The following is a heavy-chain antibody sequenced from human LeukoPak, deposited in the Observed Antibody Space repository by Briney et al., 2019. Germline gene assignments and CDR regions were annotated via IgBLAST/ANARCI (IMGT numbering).Heavy chain of an antibody. J-gene: IGHJ4*02. CDR1: GGPISSYY. Sequence: SETLSLTCTVSGGPISSYYWSWIRQPPGKGLEWIGYIYYSGSTNYNPSLKSRVTISVDTSKNQFSLKLSSVTAADTAVYYCARLGSYQDYWGQGTLVTVSS. V-gene: IGHV4-59*08. CDR3: ARLGSYQDY. CDR2: IYYSGST. D-gene: IGHD1-26*01.